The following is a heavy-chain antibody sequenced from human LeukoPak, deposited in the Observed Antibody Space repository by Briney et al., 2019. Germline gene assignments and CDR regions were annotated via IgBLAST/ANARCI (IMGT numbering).Heavy chain of an antibody. V-gene: IGHV3-23*01. D-gene: IGHD5-24*01. Sequence: GGSLRLSCAASGFAFSNYAMNWVRQAPGKGLEWVSSLSESGDVTSYADSVKGRFTIPRDNSRNILHLQMSSLRAEDTAIYYCAKQFVDIWGQGTLVIVSS. CDR3: AKQFVDI. J-gene: IGHJ5*02. CDR1: GFAFSNYA. CDR2: LSESGDVT.